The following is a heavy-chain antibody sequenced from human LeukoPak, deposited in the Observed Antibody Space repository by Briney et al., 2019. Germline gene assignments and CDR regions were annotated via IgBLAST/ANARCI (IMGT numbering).Heavy chain of an antibody. V-gene: IGHV3-21*01. CDR1: GFTFSTYT. CDR3: ARDEVYGEHYYFDY. J-gene: IGHJ4*02. CDR2: ISSSSTYI. D-gene: IGHD4/OR15-4a*01. Sequence: PGGSPRLSCAASGFTFSTYTMNWVRQAPGKGLEWVSSISSSSTYIYYADSVKGRFTISRDNAKNSLYLQMSSLRAEDTAVYYCARDEVYGEHYYFDYWGQGTRVPLFS.